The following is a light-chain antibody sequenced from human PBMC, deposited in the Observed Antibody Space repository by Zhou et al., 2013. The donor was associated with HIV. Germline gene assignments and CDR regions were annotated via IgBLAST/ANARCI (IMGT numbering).Light chain of an antibody. CDR3: QQRRDWPIT. CDR2: GAS. J-gene: IGKJ5*01. CDR1: QSVSSSY. Sequence: EIVLTQSPGTLSLSPGERATLSCRASQSVSSSYLAWYQQKPGQAPRLLIYGASSRAPGIPARFSGSGSGTDCTLTISSLEPEDSAVYYCQQRRDWPITFGQGTRLEIK. V-gene: IGKV3D-20*02.